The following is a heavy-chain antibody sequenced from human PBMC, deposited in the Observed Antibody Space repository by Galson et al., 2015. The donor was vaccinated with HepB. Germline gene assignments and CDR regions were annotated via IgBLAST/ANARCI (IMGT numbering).Heavy chain of an antibody. V-gene: IGHV4-30-4*01. CDR3: AREPRPDYYDSSGYPTDAFDI. CDR2: IYYSGST. J-gene: IGHJ3*02. D-gene: IGHD3-22*01. CDR1: GGSISSGDYY. Sequence: TLSLTCTVSGGSISSGDYYWSWIRQPPGKGLEWIGYIYYSGSTYYNPSLKSRVTISVDTSKNQFSLKLSSVTAADAAVYYCAREPRPDYYDSSGYPTDAFDIWGQGTMVTVSS.